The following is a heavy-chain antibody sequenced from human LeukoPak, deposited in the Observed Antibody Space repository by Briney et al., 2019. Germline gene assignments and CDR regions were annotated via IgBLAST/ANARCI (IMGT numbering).Heavy chain of an antibody. CDR2: IYTSGSS. V-gene: IGHV4-4*07. CDR1: GGSISSYY. CDR3: ARLEEYCSSTSCYTYIDY. J-gene: IGHJ4*02. Sequence: NASETLSLTRTVSGGSISSYYWRWIRQPAGKGLEWIGRIYTSGSSYYNPSLKRLVTMSVDTSKNQFSLKLSSVTAADAAVYYWARLEEYCSSTSCYTYIDYWGQGTLVTVSS. D-gene: IGHD2-2*02.